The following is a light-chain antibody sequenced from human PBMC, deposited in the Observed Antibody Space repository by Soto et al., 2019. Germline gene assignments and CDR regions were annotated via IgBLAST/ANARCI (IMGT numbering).Light chain of an antibody. V-gene: IGKV1-5*03. CDR2: KAS. Sequence: IQMTNSPSTLSGSVGDRVTITCRASQTISSWLAWYQQKTGKAPKLLIYKASTLKSGVPSRFSGSGSGTEFTLTISSLQPDDFATYYCQHYNSYSEACGQGTK. CDR1: QTISSW. CDR3: QHYNSYSEA. J-gene: IGKJ1*01.